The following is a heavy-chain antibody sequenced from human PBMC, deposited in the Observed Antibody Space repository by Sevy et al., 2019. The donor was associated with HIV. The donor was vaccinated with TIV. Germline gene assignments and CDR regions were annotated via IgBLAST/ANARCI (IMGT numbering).Heavy chain of an antibody. CDR1: EFTFSSYA. CDR3: AKGFCSGGTCPRDYYYYGMDV. J-gene: IGHJ6*02. D-gene: IGHD2-15*01. Sequence: GGSLRLSCAASEFTFSSYAMSWVRQAPGKGLEWVSSISGSGRCTYYADSVEGRFTISRDNSKNTLYVQMNSLRAEDTAVYYCAKGFCSGGTCPRDYYYYGMDVWGQGTTVTVSS. CDR2: ISGSGRCT. V-gene: IGHV3-23*01.